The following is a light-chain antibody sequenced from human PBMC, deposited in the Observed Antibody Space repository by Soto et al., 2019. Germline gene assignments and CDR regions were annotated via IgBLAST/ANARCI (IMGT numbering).Light chain of an antibody. CDR2: GAF. Sequence: EIVMTQSPSNLSVSPGEGATLSCRASLTVNTNLAWYQQKRGQAPRLLIYGAFMRATGIPARFSGSGSGTEFTLTISSLQSEDVAVYYCQQYNNRWTFGLGTKV. J-gene: IGKJ1*01. CDR3: QQYNNRWT. V-gene: IGKV3-15*01. CDR1: LTVNTN.